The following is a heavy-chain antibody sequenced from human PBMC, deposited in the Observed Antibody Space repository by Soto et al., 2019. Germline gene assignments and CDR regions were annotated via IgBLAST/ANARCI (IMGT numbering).Heavy chain of an antibody. J-gene: IGHJ6*02. D-gene: IGHD2-2*01. CDR1: GYTFTSYG. Sequence: ASVKVSCKASGYTFTSYGISWVRQAPGQGLEWMGWISAYNGNTNYAQKLQGRVTMTTDTSTSTAYMELRGLRSDDTAVYYCARWGYCSSTSCYPYYYYYGMDVWGQGTTVTVSS. CDR2: ISAYNGNT. CDR3: ARWGYCSSTSCYPYYYYYGMDV. V-gene: IGHV1-18*04.